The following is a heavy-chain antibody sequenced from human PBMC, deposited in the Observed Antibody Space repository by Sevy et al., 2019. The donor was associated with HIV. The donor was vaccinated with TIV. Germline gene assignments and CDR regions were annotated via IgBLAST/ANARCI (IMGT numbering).Heavy chain of an antibody. CDR2: ISSSSSYI. CDR3: AREGSYYDFWSGYSGYYYYGMDV. D-gene: IGHD3-3*01. CDR1: GFTFSSYS. J-gene: IGHJ6*02. Sequence: GGSLRLSCAASGFTFSSYSMNWVRQAPGKGLEWVSSISSSSSYIYYADSVKGRFTISRDNAKNSLYLQMNSLRADDTAVYYCAREGSYYDFWSGYSGYYYYGMDVWGQRTTVTVSS. V-gene: IGHV3-21*01.